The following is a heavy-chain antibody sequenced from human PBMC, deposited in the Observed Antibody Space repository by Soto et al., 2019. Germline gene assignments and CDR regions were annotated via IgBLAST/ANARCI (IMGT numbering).Heavy chain of an antibody. CDR1: GGSISSGDYY. CDR2: IYYSGST. CDR3: AREKRFGGVPSWFDP. V-gene: IGHV4-30-4*01. J-gene: IGHJ5*02. D-gene: IGHD3-16*01. Sequence: PSETLSLTCTVSGGSISSGDYYWSWIRQPPGKGLEWIGYIYYSGSTYYNPSLKSRVTISVDTSKNQFSLKLSSVTAADTAVYYCAREKRFGGVPSWFDPWGQGTLVTVSS.